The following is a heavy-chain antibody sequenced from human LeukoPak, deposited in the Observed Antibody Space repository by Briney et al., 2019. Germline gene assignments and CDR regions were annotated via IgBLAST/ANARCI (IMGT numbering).Heavy chain of an antibody. V-gene: IGHV3-21*01. J-gene: IGHJ3*02. D-gene: IGHD4-17*01. CDR2: ISSSSSYI. CDR3: ARGDYGVYSDAFDI. Sequence: PGGSLRLSCAASGFTFSSYSMNWVRQAPGERLEWVSSISSSSSYIYYADSVKGRFTISRDNAKNSLYLQMNSLRAEDTAVYYCARGDYGVYSDAFDIWGQGTMVTVSS. CDR1: GFTFSSYS.